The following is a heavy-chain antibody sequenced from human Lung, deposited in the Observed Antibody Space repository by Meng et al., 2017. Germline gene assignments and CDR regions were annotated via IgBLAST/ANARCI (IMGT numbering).Heavy chain of an antibody. D-gene: IGHD1-26*01. J-gene: IGHJ4*02. CDR1: GGSITSSTW. CDR3: ARFDISSSGRGDY. V-gene: IGHV4-4*02. CDR2: IFHSGST. Sequence: QWQRKESGPGLVKPSGTLSLTCAVSGGSITSSTWWSWVRQTPGKGLEWFGEIFHSGSTNYNPPLESRVTISVDKSKNQFSLKVYSVTAADTATYYCARFDISSSGRGDYWGQGILVTVSS.